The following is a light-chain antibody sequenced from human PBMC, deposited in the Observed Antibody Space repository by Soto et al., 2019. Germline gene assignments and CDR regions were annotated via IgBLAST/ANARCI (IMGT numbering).Light chain of an antibody. V-gene: IGKV3-11*01. Sequence: IGLTQSPVTLALSPGERAVLSCRASQSVSTSLAWYQHKPGQPPRLFIYDASKRAPGIPARFSGSGSGADFTRTISSLEPEDFGVYYCQVRDVWPSFGQGTKVEI. CDR2: DAS. J-gene: IGKJ1*01. CDR1: QSVSTS. CDR3: QVRDVWPS.